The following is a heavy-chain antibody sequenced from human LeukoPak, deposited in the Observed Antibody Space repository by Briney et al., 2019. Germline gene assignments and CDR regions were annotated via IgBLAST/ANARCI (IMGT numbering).Heavy chain of an antibody. CDR2: IYSSGST. CDR3: ARVSLVRGAPDYYFDY. D-gene: IGHD3-10*01. V-gene: IGHV4-4*07. CDR1: GNSISNYY. J-gene: IGHJ4*02. Sequence: PSETLSLTCAVSGNSISNYYWSWIRQPAGKGLEWIGRIYSSGSTNYNPSLKSRVTMSVDTSKNQFSLKLSSVTAADTAVYYCARVSLVRGAPDYYFDYWGQGTLVTVSS.